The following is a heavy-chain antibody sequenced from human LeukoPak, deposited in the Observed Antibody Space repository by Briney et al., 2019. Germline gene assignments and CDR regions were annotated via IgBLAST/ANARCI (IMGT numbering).Heavy chain of an antibody. CDR3: ARCPQEIFDY. Sequence: GGSLRLSCAASGFTFTTYGMSWVRQAPGKGLEWVSTISVGGGSTYYADSVKGRFTISRDNSKNTLYLQMNTLRAEDTAVYFCARCPQEIFDYWGQGTLVTVSS. J-gene: IGHJ4*02. CDR2: ISVGGGST. V-gene: IGHV3-23*01. CDR1: GFTFTTYG.